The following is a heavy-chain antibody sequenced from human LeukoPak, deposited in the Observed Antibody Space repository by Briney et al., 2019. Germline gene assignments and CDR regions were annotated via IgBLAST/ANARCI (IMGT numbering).Heavy chain of an antibody. J-gene: IGHJ6*03. CDR3: ARAGAVLLWFGGSYSYYYYYMDV. V-gene: IGHV1-18*01. Sequence: ASVKVSCKASGYTFTSYGISWMRQAPGQGLEWMGWISAYNGNTNYAQKLQGRVTMTTDTSTSTAYMELRSLRSDDTAVYYCARAGAVLLWFGGSYSYYYYYMDVWGKGTTVTVSS. CDR2: ISAYNGNT. CDR1: GYTFTSYG. D-gene: IGHD3-10*01.